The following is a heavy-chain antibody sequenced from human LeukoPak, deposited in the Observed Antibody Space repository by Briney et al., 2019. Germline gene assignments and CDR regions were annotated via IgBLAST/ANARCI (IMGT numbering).Heavy chain of an antibody. J-gene: IGHJ4*02. CDR3: AKAINDYVWGSYLYFDY. V-gene: IGHV3-23*01. CDR1: GFTFSSYA. D-gene: IGHD3-16*02. Sequence: PGGSLRLSCAASGFTFSSYAMSWVRQAPGKGLEWVSAISGSGGSTYYADSVKGRFTISRDNSKNTLYLQMNSLRAEDTAVYYCAKAINDYVWGSYLYFDYWGQGTLVTVSS. CDR2: ISGSGGST.